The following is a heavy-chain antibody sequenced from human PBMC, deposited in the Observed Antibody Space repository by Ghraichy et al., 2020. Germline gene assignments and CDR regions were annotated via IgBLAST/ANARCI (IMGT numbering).Heavy chain of an antibody. J-gene: IGHJ2*01. CDR1: GFAFSGYH. D-gene: IGHD2-15*01. V-gene: IGHV3-11*01. CDR2: MTNGGSTI. CDR3: ARDRWRGSTPLYFDL. Sequence: GGSLRLSCAASGFAFSGYHMTWIRQAPGKGLEWLSYMTNGGSTIDYADSVKGRFTISRDNAKNSLYLQMNSLRAEDTAVYYCARDRWRGSTPLYFDLWGRGTLVTVSS.